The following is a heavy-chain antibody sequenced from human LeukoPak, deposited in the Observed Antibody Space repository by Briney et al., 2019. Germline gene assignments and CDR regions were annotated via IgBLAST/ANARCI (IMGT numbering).Heavy chain of an antibody. V-gene: IGHV4-30-4*01. J-gene: IGHJ5*02. D-gene: IGHD6-13*01. CDR2: IYYSGSN. CDR3: ARVPEPVSSSRWYEGDWFDP. CDR1: GGSISSGDYY. Sequence: SQTLSLTCTVSGGSISSGDYYWRWIRQPPGKVLEWIRYIYYSGSNYYNPSLKSRVTVSVDTSKNQFPLTQSSVTAADTAVYYCARVPEPVSSSRWYEGDWFDPWGQGTLVTVSS.